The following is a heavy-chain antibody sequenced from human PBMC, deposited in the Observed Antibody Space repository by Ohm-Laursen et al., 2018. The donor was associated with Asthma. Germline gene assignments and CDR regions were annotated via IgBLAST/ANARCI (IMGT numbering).Heavy chain of an antibody. Sequence: SVKVSCKASGYTFTSYGISWVRQAPGQGLEWMGWISAYNGNTNYAQKLQGRVTMTTDTSTSTAYMELRSLRSDDTAVYYCARDEGYCSGGSCDIDYWGQGTLVTVSS. CDR1: GYTFTSYG. V-gene: IGHV1-18*01. CDR3: ARDEGYCSGGSCDIDY. CDR2: ISAYNGNT. D-gene: IGHD2-15*01. J-gene: IGHJ4*02.